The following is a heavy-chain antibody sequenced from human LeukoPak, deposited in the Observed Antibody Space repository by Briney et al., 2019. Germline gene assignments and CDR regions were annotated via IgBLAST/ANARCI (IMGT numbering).Heavy chain of an antibody. Sequence: PGGSLRLSCAASGFTFSSYSMNWVRQAPGKGLEWVSSISSSSSYIYYADSVKGRFTTSRDNAKNSLYLQMNSLRAEDTAVYYCARDSKGGSYWFDPWGQGTLVTVSS. CDR3: ARDSKGGSYWFDP. J-gene: IGHJ5*02. CDR2: ISSSSSYI. D-gene: IGHD1-26*01. V-gene: IGHV3-21*01. CDR1: GFTFSSYS.